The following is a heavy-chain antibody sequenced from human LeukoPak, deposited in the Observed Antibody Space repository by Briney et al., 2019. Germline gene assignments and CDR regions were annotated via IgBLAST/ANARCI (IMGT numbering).Heavy chain of an antibody. V-gene: IGHV4-59*08. CDR1: GGSFSGYY. CDR2: IYYSGST. J-gene: IGHJ4*02. Sequence: NTSETLSLTCAVYGGSFSGYYWSWIRQPPGKGLEWIGYIYYSGSTNYNPSLKSRVTISVDTSKNQFSLKLSSVTAADTAVYYCARQLGDSSGLYYFDYWGQGTLVTVSS. CDR3: ARQLGDSSGLYYFDY. D-gene: IGHD3-22*01.